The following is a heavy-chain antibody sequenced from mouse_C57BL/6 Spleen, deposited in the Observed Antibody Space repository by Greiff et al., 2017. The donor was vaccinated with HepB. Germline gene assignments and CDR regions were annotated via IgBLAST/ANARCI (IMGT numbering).Heavy chain of an antibody. Sequence: EVQLQQSGPELVKPGASVKISCKASGYSFTGYYMNWVKQSPEKSLEWIGEINPSTGGTTYNQKFKAKATLTVDKSSSTAYMQLKSLTSEDSAVYYCARSRDYDDAMDYWGQGTSVTVSS. J-gene: IGHJ4*01. CDR2: INPSTGGT. D-gene: IGHD2-4*01. CDR3: ARSRDYDDAMDY. V-gene: IGHV1-42*01. CDR1: GYSFTGYY.